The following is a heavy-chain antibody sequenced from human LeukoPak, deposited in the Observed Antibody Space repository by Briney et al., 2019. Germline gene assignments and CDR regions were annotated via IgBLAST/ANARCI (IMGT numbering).Heavy chain of an antibody. CDR1: GYTFTGYY. Sequence: EASVKVSCKASGYTFTGYYMHWVRQAPGQGLEWMGWINPNSGGTNYAQKFQGRVTMTRDTFISTAYMELSRLRSDDTAVYYCARTLKRFLEWLSFDYWGQGTLVTVSS. D-gene: IGHD3-3*01. CDR2: INPNSGGT. V-gene: IGHV1-2*02. CDR3: ARTLKRFLEWLSFDY. J-gene: IGHJ4*02.